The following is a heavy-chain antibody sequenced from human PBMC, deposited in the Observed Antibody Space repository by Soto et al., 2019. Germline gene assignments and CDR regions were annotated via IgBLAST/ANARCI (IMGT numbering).Heavy chain of an antibody. Sequence: EVQVLESGGGLVQPGGSLRLSCVASGFTFSSHVMTWVRQAPGKGLEWVSSINTNGGSTYYAESVKGRFTISRDNSRNTLSLQMSSLRAADTAVYYCAKGYDSSWWEGYWGQGTLVTVSS. CDR2: INTNGGST. CDR3: AKGYDSSWWEGY. D-gene: IGHD6-13*01. J-gene: IGHJ4*02. CDR1: GFTFSSHV. V-gene: IGHV3-23*01.